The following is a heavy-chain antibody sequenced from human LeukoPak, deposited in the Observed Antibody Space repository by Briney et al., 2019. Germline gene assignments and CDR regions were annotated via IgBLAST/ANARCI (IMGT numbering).Heavy chain of an antibody. D-gene: IGHD1-26*01. J-gene: IGHJ6*02. Sequence: GGSLRLSCAASGFTFSSYAMSWVRQAPGKGLEWVSAISGSGGSTYYADSVKGRFTISRDNSKNTLYLQMNSLRAEDTAVYYCAKSDGDEWELRPFDYYYYGMDVWGQGTTVTVSS. CDR2: ISGSGGST. CDR3: AKSDGDEWELRPFDYYYYGMDV. V-gene: IGHV3-23*01. CDR1: GFTFSSYA.